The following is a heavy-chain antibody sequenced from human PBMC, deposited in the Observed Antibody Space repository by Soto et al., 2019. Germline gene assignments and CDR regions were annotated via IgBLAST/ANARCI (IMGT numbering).Heavy chain of an antibody. CDR1: GYTFTSYG. CDR3: ARDIDAYYYGSWSYYTSLVTWYDP. CDR2: ISAYNGNP. J-gene: IGHJ5*02. V-gene: IGHV1-18*03. Sequence: QVQLVQSGAEVKKPGASVKVSCKASGYTFTSYGISWVRQAPGQGLEWMGWISAYNGNPNYAQKLQGRVTITTDTATRTAYVELRSLRSDDLGVYYCARDIDAYYYGSWSYYTSLVTWYDPWGQGTLVTV. D-gene: IGHD3-10*01.